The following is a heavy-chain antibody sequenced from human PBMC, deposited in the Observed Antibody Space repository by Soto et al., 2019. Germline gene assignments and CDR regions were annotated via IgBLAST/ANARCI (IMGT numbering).Heavy chain of an antibody. D-gene: IGHD3-9*01. CDR3: ARLEGLATISYYFDF. J-gene: IGHJ4*02. CDR2: IYYRGNA. Sequence: QLQLQESGPGLVKPSETLSLTCSVSDDSINSDKYYWGWIRQPPGKGLEGIGSIYYRGNAYYNPSLQPRVTISLDKSRSQFSLKLNSVTAADSAVYFCARLEGLATISYYFDFWGPGALVTVSS. CDR1: DDSINSDKYY. V-gene: IGHV4-39*01.